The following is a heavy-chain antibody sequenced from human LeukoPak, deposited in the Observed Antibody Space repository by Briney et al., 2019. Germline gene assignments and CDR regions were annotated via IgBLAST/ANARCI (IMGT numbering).Heavy chain of an antibody. Sequence: GGSLRLSCATSGFIFSNAWMSWVRQAPGKGLEWVGRIKARSDGGTADYAAPVKGRFTISRDDSKDTLYLQANSLKTEDTAVYYCTTEKGYSSSLTFDFWGQGTLVTVSS. V-gene: IGHV3-15*01. CDR1: GFIFSNAW. CDR3: TTEKGYSSSLTFDF. D-gene: IGHD6-6*01. CDR2: IKARSDGGTA. J-gene: IGHJ4*02.